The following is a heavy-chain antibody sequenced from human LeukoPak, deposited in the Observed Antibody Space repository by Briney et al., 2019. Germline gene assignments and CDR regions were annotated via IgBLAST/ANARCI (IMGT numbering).Heavy chain of an antibody. CDR1: GGSFSGYY. D-gene: IGHD2-15*01. V-gene: IGHV4-34*01. CDR2: INHSGST. Sequence: SETLSLTCAVYGGSFSGYYWSWIRQPPGKGLEWIGEINHSGSTNYNPSLKSRVTISVDTSKNQFSLKLSSVTAADTAVYYCARGSRRDCSGGSCYFQYAFDIWGQGTMVTVSS. CDR3: ARGSRRDCSGGSCYFQYAFDI. J-gene: IGHJ3*02.